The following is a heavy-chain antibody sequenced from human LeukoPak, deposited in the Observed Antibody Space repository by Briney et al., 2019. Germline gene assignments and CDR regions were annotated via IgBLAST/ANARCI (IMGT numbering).Heavy chain of an antibody. V-gene: IGHV3-23*01. CDR3: AKSFTGDNYYYGVDV. Sequence: GGSLRLSCAASGFTFSSYAMTWVRQAPGKGLEWVPAIFRSGGDTYYADSMKGRFTISRDNSKNTLYLQMNSLRVGDTAIYYCAKSFTGDNYYYGVDVWGQGTTVTVSS. CDR2: IFRSGGDT. D-gene: IGHD3-10*01. J-gene: IGHJ6*02. CDR1: GFTFSSYA.